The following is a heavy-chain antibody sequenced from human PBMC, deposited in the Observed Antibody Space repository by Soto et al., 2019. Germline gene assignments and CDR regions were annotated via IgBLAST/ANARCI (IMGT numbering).Heavy chain of an antibody. J-gene: IGHJ4*02. CDR2: ISAYNGNT. CDR1: GYTFTSYG. D-gene: IGHD2-2*01. CDR3: ARDAIAVPTYFDY. V-gene: IGHV1-18*01. Sequence: ASVKDSCKASGYTFTSYGISWVRQAPGQGLEWMGWISAYNGNTNYAQKLQGRVTTTTDTSMSTAYMELRSLRSDDTAVYYCARDAIAVPTYFDYWGQGTLVTVSS.